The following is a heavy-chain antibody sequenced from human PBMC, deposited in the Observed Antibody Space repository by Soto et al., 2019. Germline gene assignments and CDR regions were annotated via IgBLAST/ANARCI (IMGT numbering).Heavy chain of an antibody. V-gene: IGHV4-39*01. CDR3: GSQRTTVPTQAYFDY. Sequence: SETLSLTCTVSGGSVTNSSYYWGWIRQSPGKGLEWIGSVYYRGRSYSKSSVKSRVTISVDTSKNRFSLSLNSVTASDTAVYFCGSQRTTVPTQAYFDYWG. CDR2: VYYRGRS. J-gene: IGHJ4*01. CDR1: GGSVTNSSYY. D-gene: IGHD4-17*01.